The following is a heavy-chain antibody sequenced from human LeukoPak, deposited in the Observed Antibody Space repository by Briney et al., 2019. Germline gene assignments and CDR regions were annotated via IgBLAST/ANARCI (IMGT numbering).Heavy chain of an antibody. CDR1: GYTFTGYY. J-gene: IGHJ4*02. D-gene: IGHD4-17*01. CDR2: INPNSGGT. V-gene: IGHV1-2*04. Sequence: GVSVKVSCKASGYTFTGYYMHWVRQAPGQGLEWMGWINPNSGGTNYAQKFQGWVTMTRDTSISTAYMELSRLRSDDTAVYYCARDLRGQSGDYGYWGQGTLVTVSS. CDR3: ARDLRGQSGDYGY.